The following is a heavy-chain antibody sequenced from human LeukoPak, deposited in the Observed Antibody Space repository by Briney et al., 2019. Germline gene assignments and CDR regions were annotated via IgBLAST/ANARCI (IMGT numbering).Heavy chain of an antibody. J-gene: IGHJ6*03. V-gene: IGHV4-34*01. Sequence: SETLSLTCTVYGGSFSGYYWTWVRQPPGKGLEWIGEIYHSGSTNYNPSLKSRVTISVDTSKNQFSLKLSSVTAADTAVYYCASVDGYYYYMDVWGKGTTVTVSS. CDR1: GGSFSGYY. CDR2: IYHSGST. CDR3: ASVDGYYYYMDV. D-gene: IGHD5-24*01.